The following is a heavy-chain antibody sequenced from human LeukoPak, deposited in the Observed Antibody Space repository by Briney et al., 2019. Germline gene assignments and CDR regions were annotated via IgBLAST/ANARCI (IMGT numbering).Heavy chain of an antibody. Sequence: SETLSLTCTVSGGSISSGDYFWSWIRQPPGKGLEWIGNIYHSGSTYYNPSLKSRVTTSVDTSKNQFSLKLRSVTAADTAVYYCARGGRISYYFDSWGQGTLVTVSS. CDR1: GGSISSGDYF. CDR2: IYHSGST. CDR3: ARGGRISYYFDS. V-gene: IGHV4-30-4*01. J-gene: IGHJ4*02. D-gene: IGHD1-1*01.